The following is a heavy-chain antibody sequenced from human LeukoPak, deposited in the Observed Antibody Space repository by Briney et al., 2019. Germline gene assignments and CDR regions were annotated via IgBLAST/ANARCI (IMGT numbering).Heavy chain of an antibody. D-gene: IGHD6-13*01. J-gene: IGHJ4*02. CDR3: AREQESAAGTTTYFDY. Sequence: PSETLSLTCTFSGGSISSYYWSWIRQPPGKGLEWIGYIYYSGSTNYNPSLKSRVIISVDTSKNQFSLKLSSVTAADTAVYYCAREQESAAGTTTYFDYWGQGTLVTVSS. CDR2: IYYSGST. V-gene: IGHV4-59*01. CDR1: GGSISSYY.